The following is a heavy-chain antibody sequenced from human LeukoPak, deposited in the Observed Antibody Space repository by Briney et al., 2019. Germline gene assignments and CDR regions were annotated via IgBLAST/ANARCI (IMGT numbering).Heavy chain of an antibody. V-gene: IGHV3-30*04. D-gene: IGHD3-22*01. Sequence: PGGSLRLSCAASGFTFSSYAMHWVRQAPGKGLEWVAVISYDGSNKYYADSVKGRFTISRDNSKNTLYLQMHSLRAEDTAVYYCAKTFYYDSSGSYYFDYWGQGTLVTVSS. CDR1: GFTFSSYA. J-gene: IGHJ4*02. CDR2: ISYDGSNK. CDR3: AKTFYYDSSGSYYFDY.